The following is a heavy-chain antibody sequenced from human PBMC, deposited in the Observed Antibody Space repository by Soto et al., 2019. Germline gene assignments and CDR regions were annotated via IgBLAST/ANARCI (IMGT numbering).Heavy chain of an antibody. V-gene: IGHV1-69*06. CDR2: IIPLYGTV. D-gene: IGHD3-10*01. Sequence: QDHLAQSGAEVKKPGSSVTVSCKASGGTFHSYGISWVRQAPGQGLDWMEVIIPLYGTVNYEQKFQGRVSMTAEKSTITAYMGLRSLRSDDTAVYYCARVRVIRGVMPSHFVLWGQGTLVTFSS. CDR1: GGTFHSYG. J-gene: IGHJ4*02. CDR3: ARVRVIRGVMPSHFVL.